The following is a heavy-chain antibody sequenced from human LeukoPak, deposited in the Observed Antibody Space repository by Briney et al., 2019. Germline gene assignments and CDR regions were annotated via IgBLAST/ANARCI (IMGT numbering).Heavy chain of an antibody. CDR3: AKAPTQTQQTVQR. D-gene: IGHD6-13*01. Sequence: AGGSLRLSCAASGFTFSSYAMSWVRQAPGEGLEWVSAISGSGGSTYYADSVKGRFTISRDNSKNTLYLQMNSLRAEDTAVYYCAKAPTQTQQTVQRWGQGTLVTVSS. CDR1: GFTFSSYA. CDR2: ISGSGGST. V-gene: IGHV3-23*01. J-gene: IGHJ4*02.